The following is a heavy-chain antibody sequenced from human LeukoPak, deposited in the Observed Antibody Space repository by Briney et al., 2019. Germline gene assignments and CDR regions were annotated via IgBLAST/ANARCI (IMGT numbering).Heavy chain of an antibody. CDR3: AKYVIQQLRSSGYDYFDY. CDR1: GFIFSGYG. CDR2: ISASGGST. V-gene: IGHV3-23*01. J-gene: IGHJ4*02. Sequence: PGGSLRLSCAASGFIFSGYGMHWVRQAPGKGLEWVSGISASGGSTYYADSVKGRFTISRDNFKNTLYLQLNSLRAEDTAVYYCAKYVIQQLRSSGYDYFDYWGQGTLVTVSS. D-gene: IGHD5-12*01.